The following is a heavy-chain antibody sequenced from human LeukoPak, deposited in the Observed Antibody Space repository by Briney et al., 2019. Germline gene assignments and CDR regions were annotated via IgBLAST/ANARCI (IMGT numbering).Heavy chain of an antibody. J-gene: IGHJ4*02. Sequence: PSETLSRTCTVSGGSISSYYWSWIRQPPGKGLEWIGYIYYSGSTNYNPSLKSRVTISVDTSKNQFSLKLSSVTAADTAVYYCARLHYDYVWGSYRQYYFDYWGQGTLVTVSS. D-gene: IGHD3-16*02. CDR3: ARLHYDYVWGSYRQYYFDY. CDR2: IYYSGST. CDR1: GGSISSYY. V-gene: IGHV4-59*08.